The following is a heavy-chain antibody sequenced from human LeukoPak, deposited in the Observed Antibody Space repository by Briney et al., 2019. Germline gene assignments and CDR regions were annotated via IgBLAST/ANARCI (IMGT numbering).Heavy chain of an antibody. CDR2: ISSSSSYI. J-gene: IGHJ4*02. CDR1: GFTFSSYS. Sequence: PGGSLRLSCAASGFTFSSYSMNWVRQAPGKGLEWVSSISSSSSYIYYADSVKGRFTISRDNAKNSLYLQMNSLRAEDTAVYYCGRDRGSYGYWIDYWGQGTLVTVSS. CDR3: GRDRGSYGYWIDY. D-gene: IGHD5-18*01. V-gene: IGHV3-21*01.